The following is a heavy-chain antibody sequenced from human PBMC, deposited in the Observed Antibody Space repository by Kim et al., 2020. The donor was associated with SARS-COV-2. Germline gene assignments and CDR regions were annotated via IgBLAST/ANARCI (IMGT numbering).Heavy chain of an antibody. CDR3: ARDRSTGTAEGMDV. CDR2: IWYDGSNK. D-gene: IGHD1-1*01. Sequence: GGSLRLSCAASGFTFSSYGMHWVRQAPGKGLEWVAVIWYDGSNKYYADSVKGRFTISRDNSKNTLYLQMNSLRAEDMAVYYCARDRSTGTAEGMDVWGQGTTVTVSS. CDR1: GFTFSSYG. V-gene: IGHV3-33*01. J-gene: IGHJ6*02.